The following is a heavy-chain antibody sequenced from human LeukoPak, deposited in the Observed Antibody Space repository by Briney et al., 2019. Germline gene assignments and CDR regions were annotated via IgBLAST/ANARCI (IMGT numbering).Heavy chain of an antibody. V-gene: IGHV3-33*08. CDR2: IWHDGTKR. CDR3: AINYYDSSAYALHY. J-gene: IGHJ4*02. Sequence: GGSLRLSCAASGFTFSSYAMHWVRQAPGKGLEWVAVIWHDGTKRHYAESVKGRFAISRDDSRNTLYLQMNSLRADDTAVYYCAINYYDSSAYALHYWGQGTLVTVSS. CDR1: GFTFSSYA. D-gene: IGHD3-22*01.